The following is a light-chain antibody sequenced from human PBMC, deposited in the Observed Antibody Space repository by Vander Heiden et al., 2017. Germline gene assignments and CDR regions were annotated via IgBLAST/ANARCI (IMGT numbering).Light chain of an antibody. CDR2: DAS. CDR3: QQRTNWPLT. J-gene: IGKJ4*01. Sequence: EIVLTQSPATLSLSPGERATLSCRASQSLSTYLAWYQHKPGRAPRLLIYDASNRAPGIPARFSASGSGTDFTLTISSLEPEDFALYYCQQRTNWPLTFGGGTRVDIK. CDR1: QSLSTY. V-gene: IGKV3-11*01.